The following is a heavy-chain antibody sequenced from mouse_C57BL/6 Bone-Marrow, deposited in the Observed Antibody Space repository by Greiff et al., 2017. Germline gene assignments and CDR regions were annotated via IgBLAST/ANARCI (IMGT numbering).Heavy chain of an antibody. J-gene: IGHJ1*03. D-gene: IGHD1-1*01. CDR3: ARYLITTVVHWYCDV. Sequence: QVQLQQPGAELVKPGASVKMSCKASGYTFTSYWITWVKQRPGQGLEWIGDIYPGSGSTNYNEKFKSKATLTVDTSSSTAYMQLSSLPSEDSAVYYCARYLITTVVHWYCDVWGTGTTVTVSS. CDR2: IYPGSGST. V-gene: IGHV1-55*01. CDR1: GYTFTSYW.